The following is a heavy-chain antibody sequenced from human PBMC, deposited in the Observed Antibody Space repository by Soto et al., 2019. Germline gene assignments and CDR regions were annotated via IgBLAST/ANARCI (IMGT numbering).Heavy chain of an antibody. Sequence: ASVKVSCKASGGTFSSYAISWVRQAPGQGLEWMGGIIPIFGTANYAQKFQGRVTITADESTSTAYMELSSLRSEDTAVYYCAEGPLYSSSRHYYYYYGMDVWGQGTTVTVSS. CDR3: AEGPLYSSSRHYYYYYGMDV. D-gene: IGHD6-13*01. V-gene: IGHV1-69*13. CDR1: GGTFSSYA. CDR2: IIPIFGTA. J-gene: IGHJ6*02.